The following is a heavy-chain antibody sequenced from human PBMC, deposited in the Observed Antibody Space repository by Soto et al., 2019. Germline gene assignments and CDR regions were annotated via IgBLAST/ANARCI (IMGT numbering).Heavy chain of an antibody. CDR2: IGTTGDT. Sequence: GGSLRLSCSASGFIFSSYDMHWVRQGPGKGLEWVSAIGTTGDTNYAGSVKGRFTISRENAKNSLYLQMNSLRAGDTAIYFCARAIAPTLFDYWGQGALVTVSS. CDR3: ARAIAPTLFDY. D-gene: IGHD3-22*01. V-gene: IGHV3-13*04. CDR1: GFIFSSYD. J-gene: IGHJ4*02.